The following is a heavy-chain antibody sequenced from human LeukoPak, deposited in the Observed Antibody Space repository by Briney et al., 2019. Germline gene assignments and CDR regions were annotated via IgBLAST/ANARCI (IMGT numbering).Heavy chain of an antibody. V-gene: IGHV1-69*06. CDR1: GYTFTYCS. CDR2: IIPIFGTA. D-gene: IGHD3-10*01. CDR3: ARWRFGEYPYYYYYYMDV. J-gene: IGHJ6*03. Sequence: ASVKVSCKASGYTFTYCSLHWVRQAPGQGLEWMGGIIPIFGTANYAQKFQGRVTITADKSTSTAYMELSSLRSEDTAVYYCARWRFGEYPYYYYYYMDVWGKGTTVTVSS.